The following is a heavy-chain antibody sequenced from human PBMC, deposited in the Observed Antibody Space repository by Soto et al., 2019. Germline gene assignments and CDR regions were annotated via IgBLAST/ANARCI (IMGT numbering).Heavy chain of an antibody. CDR3: AGAAHYDFWSGYYDMDV. J-gene: IGHJ6*03. D-gene: IGHD3-3*01. CDR2: ISGSGGIT. Sequence: EVQLLDSGGGLVQPGGSLRLSCATSGLTFSSYAMAWVRQAPGKGLEWVSAISGSGGITYHAASVKGRFSISRDNSRNMLYLQMNSLGAEDTAVYYCAGAAHYDFWSGYYDMDVWGIGTTVTVSS. CDR1: GLTFSSYA. V-gene: IGHV3-23*01.